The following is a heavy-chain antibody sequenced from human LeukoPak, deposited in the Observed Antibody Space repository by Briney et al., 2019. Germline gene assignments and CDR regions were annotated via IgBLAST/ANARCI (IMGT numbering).Heavy chain of an antibody. Sequence: GGSLRLSCAASGFTFSSYAMSWVRRAPGKGLEWVSAISGSGGSTYYADSVKGRFTISRDNSKNTLYLQMNSLRAEDTAVYYCAKDVASGWYPSVRAAVDYWGQGTLVTVSS. J-gene: IGHJ4*02. D-gene: IGHD6-19*01. CDR2: ISGSGGST. V-gene: IGHV3-23*01. CDR1: GFTFSSYA. CDR3: AKDVASGWYPSVRAAVDY.